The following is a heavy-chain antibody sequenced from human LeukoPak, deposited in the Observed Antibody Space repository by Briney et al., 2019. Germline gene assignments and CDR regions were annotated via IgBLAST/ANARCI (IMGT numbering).Heavy chain of an antibody. V-gene: IGHV1-18*01. D-gene: IGHD3-22*01. CDR3: ARDNYYDSSGYYSY. CDR2: INTYIGNT. Sequence: ASVTVSCKASGYTFTSHGISWVRQAPGQGREWMAWINTYIGNTHYAQKLQGRVTMTTDTSTSTAYMELRSLRSDDTAVYYCARDNYYDSSGYYSYWGQGTLVTVSS. CDR1: GYTFTSHG. J-gene: IGHJ4*02.